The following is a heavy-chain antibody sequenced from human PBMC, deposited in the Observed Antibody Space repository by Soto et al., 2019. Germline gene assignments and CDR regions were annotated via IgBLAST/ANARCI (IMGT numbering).Heavy chain of an antibody. CDR1: GYTFTSYY. Sequence: ASVKVSCKASGYTFTSYYMHWVRQAPGQGLEWMGIINPSGGSTSYAQKFQGRVTMTRDTSTSTVYMELSSLRAEDTAVYYCVRDKPHNWFDPWGQGTPVTVSS. V-gene: IGHV1-46*01. CDR2: INPSGGST. J-gene: IGHJ5*02. CDR3: VRDKPHNWFDP.